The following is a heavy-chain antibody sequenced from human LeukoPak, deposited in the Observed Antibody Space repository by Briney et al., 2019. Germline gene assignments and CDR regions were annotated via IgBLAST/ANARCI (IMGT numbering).Heavy chain of an antibody. CDR2: INHSGST. V-gene: IGHV4-34*01. CDR1: GGSFSGYY. Sequence: SETLSLTCAVYGGSFSGYYWSWIRQPPGKGLEWIGEINHSGSTNYNPSLKSRVTISVDTSKNQFSLKLSSVTAADTAVYYCARGRGLVQLWLRWVAPFDYWGQGTLVTVSS. D-gene: IGHD5-18*01. J-gene: IGHJ4*02. CDR3: ARGRGLVQLWLRWVAPFDY.